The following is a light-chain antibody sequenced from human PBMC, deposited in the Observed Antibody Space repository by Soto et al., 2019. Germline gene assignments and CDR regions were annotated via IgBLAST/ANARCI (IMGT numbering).Light chain of an antibody. Sequence: EIVLMQSPGTLSLSPGERATLSCRASQSVSRTYLAWYHQKPGQAPRLLIYATSSRATGIPDRFSGSGSGTDFTLTISRLEPEDFAVYYCQQYGSSPRTFGQGTKVEIK. CDR3: QQYGSSPRT. CDR1: QSVSRTY. J-gene: IGKJ1*01. V-gene: IGKV3-20*01. CDR2: ATS.